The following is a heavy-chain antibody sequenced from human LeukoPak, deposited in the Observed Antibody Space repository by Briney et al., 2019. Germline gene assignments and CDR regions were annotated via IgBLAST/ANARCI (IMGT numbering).Heavy chain of an antibody. CDR1: GGTLSSYA. V-gene: IGHV1-69*13. CDR2: IIPIFGTA. J-gene: IGHJ3*02. D-gene: IGHD5-24*01. CDR3: AREMATIYPSKSFDI. Sequence: AASVKVSCKASGGTLSSYAISWVRQAPGQGLEWMGGIIPIFGTANYAQKFQGRVTITADESTSTAYMELSSLRSEDTAVYYCAREMATIYPSKSFDIWGQGTMVTVSS.